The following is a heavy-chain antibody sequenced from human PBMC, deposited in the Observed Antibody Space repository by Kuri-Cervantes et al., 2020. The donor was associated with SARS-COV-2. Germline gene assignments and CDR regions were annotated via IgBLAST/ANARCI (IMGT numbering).Heavy chain of an antibody. CDR1: GYSISSGCY. Sequence: SETLSLTCTVSGYSISSGCYWGWIRQPPGKGLEWIGSIYHSGSTYYNPSLKSRVTISVDTSKNQFSLKLSSVTAADTAVYYCARGRGIAAAGTGSPAPGYFDLWGRGTLVTVSS. CDR2: IYHSGST. J-gene: IGHJ2*01. CDR3: ARGRGIAAAGTGSPAPGYFDL. D-gene: IGHD6-13*01. V-gene: IGHV4-38-2*02.